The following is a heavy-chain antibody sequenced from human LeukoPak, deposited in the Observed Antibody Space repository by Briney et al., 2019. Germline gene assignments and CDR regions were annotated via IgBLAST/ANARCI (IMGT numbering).Heavy chain of an antibody. Sequence: SETLSLTCTVSGDSISAYYWSWIRQPAGKGLEWIGRIYTSGSTNYNPSLKSRVTMSVDTSKNQFSLNLSSVTAADTAVYYCARFSSIAAAYDYWGQGTLVTVSS. CDR1: GDSISAYY. CDR2: IYTSGST. CDR3: ARFSSIAAAYDY. J-gene: IGHJ4*02. V-gene: IGHV4-4*07. D-gene: IGHD6-6*01.